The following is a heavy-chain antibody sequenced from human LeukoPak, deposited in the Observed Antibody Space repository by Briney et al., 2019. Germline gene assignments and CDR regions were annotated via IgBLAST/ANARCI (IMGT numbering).Heavy chain of an antibody. V-gene: IGHV4-39*01. CDR3: ARHVYYGGGNWFDP. CDR1: GGSISSSYYY. D-gene: IGHD2-21*01. J-gene: IGHJ5*02. CDR2: IYYSGST. Sequence: PSETLSLTCTVSGGSISSSYYYWGWIRQPPGKGLEWIGSIYYSGSTNNNPSLKSRVAISVDTSKNQFSLKLSSVTAADTAVYYCARHVYYGGGNWFDPWGQGTLVTVSS.